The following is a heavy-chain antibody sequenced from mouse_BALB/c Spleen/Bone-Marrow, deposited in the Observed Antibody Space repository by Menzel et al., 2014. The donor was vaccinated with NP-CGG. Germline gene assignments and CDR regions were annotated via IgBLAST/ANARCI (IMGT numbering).Heavy chain of an antibody. CDR1: GFSLSRYS. J-gene: IGHJ3*01. V-gene: IGHV2-6-4*01. Sequence: LQESGPGLVAPSQSLSIPCTVSGFSLSRYSVHWVRQPPGKGLEWLGMIWGGGSTDYNSALKSRLSISKDNSKSQVFLKTNSLQSDDIAMYYCARKDYDEAWFVYWGQGTLVTVSA. D-gene: IGHD2-4*01. CDR2: IWGGGST. CDR3: ARKDYDEAWFVY.